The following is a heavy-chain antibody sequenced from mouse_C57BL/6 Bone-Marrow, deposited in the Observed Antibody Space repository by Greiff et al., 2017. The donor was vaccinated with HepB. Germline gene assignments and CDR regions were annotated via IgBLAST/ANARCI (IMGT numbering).Heavy chain of an antibody. V-gene: IGHV5-17*01. D-gene: IGHD2-2*01. J-gene: IGHJ4*01. CDR2: ISSGSSTI. CDR3: ARVVTTEYAMDY. CDR1: GFTFSDYG. Sequence: EVHLVESGGGLVKPGGSLKLSCAASGFTFSDYGMHWVRQAPEKGLEWVAYISSGSSTIYYADTVKGRFTISRDNAKNTLCLQMTSLRSEDTAMYYCARVVTTEYAMDYWGQGTSVTVSS.